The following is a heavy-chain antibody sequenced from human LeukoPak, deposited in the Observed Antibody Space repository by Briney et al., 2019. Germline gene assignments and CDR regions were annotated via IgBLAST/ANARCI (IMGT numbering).Heavy chain of an antibody. CDR3: ARKRGRVGAGGPVNY. D-gene: IGHD1-26*01. CDR1: GFTFSSDS. J-gene: IGHJ4*02. V-gene: IGHV3-21*01. CDR2: ISSSSSYI. Sequence: GGSLRLSCAASGFTFSSDSMNWVRQAPGKGLEWVSSISSSSSYIYYADSVKGRFTTTSDNAKKSLYLQMNGLRAEDTAVYYCARKRGRVGAGGPVNYWGQGTLVTVSS.